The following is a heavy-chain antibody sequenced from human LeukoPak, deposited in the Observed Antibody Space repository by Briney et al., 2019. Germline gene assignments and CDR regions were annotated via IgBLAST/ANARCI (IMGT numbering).Heavy chain of an antibody. V-gene: IGHV3-7*01. Sequence: HPGGSLRLSCAASGFTFSTYWMSWVRQAPGKGLEWVANIKQDGSDKFYVDSVKGRFTISRDNAKNSVYLQMNSLRAEDTAVYYCARVLPVASRDYWGQGTLVTVSS. D-gene: IGHD2-2*01. J-gene: IGHJ4*02. CDR2: IKQDGSDK. CDR1: GFTFSTYW. CDR3: ARVLPVASRDY.